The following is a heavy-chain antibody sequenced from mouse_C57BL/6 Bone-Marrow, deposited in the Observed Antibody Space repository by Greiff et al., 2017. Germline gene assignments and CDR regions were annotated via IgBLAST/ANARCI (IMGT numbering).Heavy chain of an antibody. V-gene: IGHV1-54*01. CDR2: LNPGSGGT. CDR3: ARRVPLVDY. D-gene: IGHD6-1*01. CDR1: GYAFTNYL. J-gene: IGHJ4*01. Sequence: QVQLQQSGAELVRPGTSVKVSCKASGYAFTNYLIEWVKQRPGQGLEWIGVLNPGSGGTNYNEKFKGKATLTADKSSSTAYMQLSSLTSEDSAVYFCARRVPLVDYWGQGTSVTVSS.